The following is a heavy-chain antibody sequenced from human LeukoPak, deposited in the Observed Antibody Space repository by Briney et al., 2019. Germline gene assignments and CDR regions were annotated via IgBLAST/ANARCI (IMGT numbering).Heavy chain of an antibody. CDR2: INHSGST. V-gene: IGHV4-34*01. J-gene: IGHJ6*03. CDR3: ARELDPTSTNNPHFYYHMDV. Sequence: SETLSLTCAVYGGSFSGYYWSWIRQPPGKGLEWIGEINHSGSTNYNPSLKSRVTISVDTSKNQFSLKLSSVTAADTAVYYCARELDPTSTNNPHFYYHMDVWGKGTTVTVSS. CDR1: GGSFSGYY. D-gene: IGHD1/OR15-1a*01.